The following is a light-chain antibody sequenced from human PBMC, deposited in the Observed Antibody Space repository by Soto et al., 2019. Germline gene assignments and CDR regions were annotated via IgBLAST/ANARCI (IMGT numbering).Light chain of an antibody. CDR1: SSDVGGYNY. V-gene: IGLV2-14*03. Sequence: QSALXQPASVSGSPGQSITISCTGTSSDVGGYNYVSWYQQHPGKAPKLMIYDVSNRPSGVSNRFSGPKSGNTASLTISGLQAEDEADYYCSSYTGSSTPYVFGTGTKVTVL. CDR3: SSYTGSSTPYV. CDR2: DVS. J-gene: IGLJ1*01.